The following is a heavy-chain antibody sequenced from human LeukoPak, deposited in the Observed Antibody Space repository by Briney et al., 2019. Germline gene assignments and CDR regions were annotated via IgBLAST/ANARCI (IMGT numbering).Heavy chain of an antibody. J-gene: IGHJ3*02. CDR1: GFTFSSYS. CDR3: APGGSTSSLDAFDI. D-gene: IGHD2-2*01. CDR2: ISSSSSYI. Sequence: PGGSLRLSCSASGFTFSSYSMNWVRQAPGKGLEWVSSISSSSSYIYYADSVKGRFTISRDNAKNSLYLQMNSLRAEDTAVYYCAPGGSTSSLDAFDIWGQGTMVTVSS. V-gene: IGHV3-21*01.